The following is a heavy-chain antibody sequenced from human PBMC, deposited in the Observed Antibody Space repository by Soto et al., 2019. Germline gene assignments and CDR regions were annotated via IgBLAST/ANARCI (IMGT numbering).Heavy chain of an antibody. D-gene: IGHD3-3*01. CDR1: GFTFSRYA. CDR3: AKMSDFWSGSPTYHFAY. Sequence: PGGSLRLSCAASGFTFSRYAMSWVRQAPGKGLEWVSTFSGPGGGTYYADSVKGRFTISRDNSKKTLYVQMNSLRAEDTAVYYCAKMSDFWSGSPTYHFAYWGQGTQVTVSS. V-gene: IGHV3-23*01. CDR2: FSGPGGGT. J-gene: IGHJ4*02.